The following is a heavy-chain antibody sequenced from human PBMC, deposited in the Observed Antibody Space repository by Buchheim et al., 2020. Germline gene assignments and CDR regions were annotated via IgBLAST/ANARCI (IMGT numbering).Heavy chain of an antibody. CDR1: GYSFTSYW. D-gene: IGHD2-2*01. V-gene: IGHV5-10-1*01. CDR2: IDPSDSYT. Sequence: EVQLVQSGAEVKKPGESLRISCKGSGYSFTSYWISWVRQMPGKGLEWMGRIDPSDSYTNYSPSFQGHVTISADKSISTAYPQWSSLKASDTAMYYCASGLPYCSSTSCYGPTDAFDIWGQGT. J-gene: IGHJ3*02. CDR3: ASGLPYCSSTSCYGPTDAFDI.